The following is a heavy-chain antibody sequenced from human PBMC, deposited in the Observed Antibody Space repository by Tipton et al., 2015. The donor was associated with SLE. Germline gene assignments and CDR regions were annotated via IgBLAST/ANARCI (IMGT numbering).Heavy chain of an antibody. V-gene: IGHV4-4*02. D-gene: IGHD2/OR15-2a*01. CDR2: VSHRGNT. J-gene: IGHJ6*02. Sequence: TLSLTCAVSGGSISDNWWSWVRQPPGKGLEWIGEVSHRGNTNYNPSLQSRLTISVDKSSNQVSLKLSSVTAADTALYYCAAREYFYGMDVWGQGITVTVSS. CDR1: GGSISDNW. CDR3: AAREYFYGMDV.